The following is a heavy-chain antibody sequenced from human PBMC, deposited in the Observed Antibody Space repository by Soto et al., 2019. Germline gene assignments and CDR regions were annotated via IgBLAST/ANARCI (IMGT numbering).Heavy chain of an antibody. Sequence: GGSLRLSCVASGFTFSTYWMHWVRQAPGKGLVWVSRINTDGSSTNYADSVKGRFTISRDNAKNTLYLQMNSLRAEDTAVYFCARGLDYYGSGTPPPWGQGTLVTVSS. J-gene: IGHJ5*02. CDR1: GFTFSTYW. CDR3: ARGLDYYGSGTPPP. D-gene: IGHD3-10*01. CDR2: INTDGSST. V-gene: IGHV3-74*01.